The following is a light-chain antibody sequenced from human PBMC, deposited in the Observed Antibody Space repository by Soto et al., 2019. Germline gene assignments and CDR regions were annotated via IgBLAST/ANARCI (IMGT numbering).Light chain of an antibody. CDR3: TSYSSSSTFYV. CDR2: QVS. V-gene: IGLV2-14*01. J-gene: IGLJ1*01. CDR1: SSDIGGYYY. Sequence: QSVLTQPASVSGSPGQSITISCTGTSSDIGGYYYVFWYQHRPGKAPKLMIYQVSNRPSGVSYRFSGSKSGNTASLTISGLQAEDEADYYCTSYSSSSTFYVFGTGTKVTVL.